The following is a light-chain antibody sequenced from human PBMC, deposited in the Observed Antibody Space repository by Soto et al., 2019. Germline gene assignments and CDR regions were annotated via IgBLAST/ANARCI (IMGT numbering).Light chain of an antibody. V-gene: IGLV2-11*01. CDR2: DVS. CDR3: CSYAGSYTYV. CDR1: SSDVGGYKY. Sequence: QSALTQPRSVSGSPGQSVTISCTGTSSDVGGYKYVSWYQQHPGKAPKLMIYDVSKRPSGVPDRFSGSKSGNMASLTISGLQAEDEADYYCCSYAGSYTYVFGTGTKLTVL. J-gene: IGLJ1*01.